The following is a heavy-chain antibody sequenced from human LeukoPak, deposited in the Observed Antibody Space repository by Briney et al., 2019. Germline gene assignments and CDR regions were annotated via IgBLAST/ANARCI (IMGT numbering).Heavy chain of an antibody. CDR2: IYYSGST. CDR1: GGSISSYY. Sequence: PSETLSLTCTVSGGSISSYYWSWIRQPPGKGLEWIGYIYYSGSTNYNPSLKSRVTISVDTSKNQFSLKLSSVTAADTAVYYCARGRPPRSVAGYFDYWGQGTLVTVSS. CDR3: ARGRPPRSVAGYFDY. J-gene: IGHJ4*02. D-gene: IGHD6-19*01. V-gene: IGHV4-59*01.